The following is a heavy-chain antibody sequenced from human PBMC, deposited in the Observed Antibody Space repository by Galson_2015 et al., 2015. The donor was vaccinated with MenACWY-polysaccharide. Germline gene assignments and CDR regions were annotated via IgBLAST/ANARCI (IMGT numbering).Heavy chain of an antibody. CDR2: INEDEREK. CDR1: GFTFGNYW. D-gene: IGHD4-11*01. Sequence: SLRLSCAVSGFTFGNYWMTWVRQAPGKGLEWVANINEDEREKYHLDSVKGRFTISRDDAKNSLYLQMNSLRAEDTAVYYCARGVYSLDSWGQGTLGTVSS. J-gene: IGHJ4*02. CDR3: ARGVYSLDS. V-gene: IGHV3-7*01.